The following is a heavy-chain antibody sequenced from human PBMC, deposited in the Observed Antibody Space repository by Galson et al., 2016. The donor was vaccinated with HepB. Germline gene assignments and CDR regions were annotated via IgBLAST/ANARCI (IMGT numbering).Heavy chain of an antibody. V-gene: IGHV1-2*02. Sequence: SVKVSCKASGYTFTAHHIHWVRQAPGQGLEWMGWINPNNGRANYAQKFQGRVTMTRDTATSTAYMDLSRLRSYDAAVYFCARVGEGYSCFGYHFDYWGQGTLISVSS. J-gene: IGHJ4*02. D-gene: IGHD5-12*01. CDR3: ARVGEGYSCFGYHFDY. CDR2: INPNNGRA. CDR1: GYTFTAHH.